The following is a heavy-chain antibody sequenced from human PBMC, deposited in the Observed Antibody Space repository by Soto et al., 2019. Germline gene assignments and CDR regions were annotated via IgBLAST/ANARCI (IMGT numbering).Heavy chain of an antibody. CDR2: ISGHNGNT. V-gene: IGHV1-18*04. CDR3: ARHRFNYYDDTVYYYFDY. CDR1: GYGVTSYG. D-gene: IGHD3-22*01. Sequence: ASVKVSGKASGYGVTSYGISWVRQAPGQGPEWMGWISGHNGNTNHPQSLQSRVTMTTDTSRNTAYMELRSLRSDDTAVYYCARHRFNYYDDTVYYYFDYWGQGTLVTVSS. J-gene: IGHJ4*02.